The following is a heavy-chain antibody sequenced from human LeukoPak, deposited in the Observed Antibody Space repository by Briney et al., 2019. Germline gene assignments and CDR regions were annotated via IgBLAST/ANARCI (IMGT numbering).Heavy chain of an antibody. CDR3: ARGYCRSTSCHEPPLYGMDV. V-gene: IGHV1-18*04. CDR2: ISTYSGNT. CDR1: GYTFTNYG. J-gene: IGHJ6*02. D-gene: IGHD2-2*01. Sequence: ASIKVSCKAAGYTFTNYGFSWVRQAPGQGLEWMGWISTYSGNTNYAQQHQGRVTIISDTSTSTVYMELRSLRSDDTAVYYCARGYCRSTSCHEPPLYGMDVWGQGTTVTVS.